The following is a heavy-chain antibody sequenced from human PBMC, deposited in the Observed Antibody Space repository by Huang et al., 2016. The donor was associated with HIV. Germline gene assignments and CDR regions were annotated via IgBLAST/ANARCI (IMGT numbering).Heavy chain of an antibody. Sequence: QVRLVESGGGVVQPGRSLRLSCAASGFRFNNYGMLWVRLDPGKGLEWVAMIAYYGNKKNYIGSVEGRFTVSRDSSKNTLYLQMNSLRHEDTAVYYCAKDGRWRSGGTSYGEYWGQGIQVTVSS. CDR1: GFRFNNYG. J-gene: IGHJ4*02. CDR2: IAYYGNKK. V-gene: IGHV3-30*18. CDR3: AKDGRWRSGGTSYGEY. D-gene: IGHD2-15*01.